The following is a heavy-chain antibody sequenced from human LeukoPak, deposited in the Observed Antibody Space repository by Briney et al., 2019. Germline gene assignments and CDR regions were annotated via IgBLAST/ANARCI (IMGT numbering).Heavy chain of an antibody. J-gene: IGHJ4*02. CDR1: GYTFTSYA. V-gene: IGHV1-3*01. D-gene: IGHD3-22*01. CDR3: ARGSFVGYDSSGYYTPGVN. Sequence: ASVKVSCKASGYTFTSYAMHWVRQAPGQRLEWMGWINAGNGNTKYSQKFQGRVTITRDTSASTAYMELSSLRSEDTAVYYRARGSFVGYDSSGYYTPGVNWGQGTLVTVSS. CDR2: INAGNGNT.